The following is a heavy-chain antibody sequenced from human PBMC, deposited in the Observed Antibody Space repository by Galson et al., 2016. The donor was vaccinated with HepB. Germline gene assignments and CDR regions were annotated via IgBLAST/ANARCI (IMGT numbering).Heavy chain of an antibody. V-gene: IGHV3-21*01. J-gene: IGHJ4*02. CDR1: GFIFSDYD. CDR2: ISSSSSNT. CDR3: ARVQREITVTAYDY. D-gene: IGHD2-21*02. Sequence: SLRLSCAASGFIFSDYDMSWVRQAPGKGLEWVSSISSSSSNTYYADSMKGRFTISRDNAKNSLYLQMNSLTVEDTAVYYCARVQREITVTAYDYWGQGTLVTVSS.